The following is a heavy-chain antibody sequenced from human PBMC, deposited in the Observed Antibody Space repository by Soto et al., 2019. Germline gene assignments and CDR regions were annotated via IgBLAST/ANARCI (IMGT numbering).Heavy chain of an antibody. V-gene: IGHV4-4*02. Sequence: QVQLQESGPGLVKPSGTLSLTCAVSGGSISSSNWWSWVRQPPGKGLEWIGEIYHSGSTNYNPPLKSRVTISVDKSKSQLSLKLRSVTAADTAVYYCARGSTTVTTFRYYYYGMDVWGQGTTVTVSS. D-gene: IGHD4-17*01. CDR3: ARGSTTVTTFRYYYYGMDV. CDR2: IYHSGST. J-gene: IGHJ6*02. CDR1: GGSISSSNW.